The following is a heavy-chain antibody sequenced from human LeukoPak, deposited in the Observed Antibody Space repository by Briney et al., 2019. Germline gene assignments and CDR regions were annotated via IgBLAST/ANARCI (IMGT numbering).Heavy chain of an antibody. Sequence: PGGSLRLSCAASGFTFSSYWMHWVRQAPGKGLVWVSRINSDGSTTNYADSVKGRFTISRDNAKKTLYVQMNSLRAEDTAVYYCARALVAGVTLNALDIWGQGTMVTVSS. CDR2: INSDGSTT. J-gene: IGHJ3*02. V-gene: IGHV3-74*01. CDR3: ARALVAGVTLNALDI. D-gene: IGHD2-15*01. CDR1: GFTFSSYW.